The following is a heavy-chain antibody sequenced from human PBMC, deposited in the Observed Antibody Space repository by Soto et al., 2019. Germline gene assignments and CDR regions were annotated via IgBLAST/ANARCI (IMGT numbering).Heavy chain of an antibody. D-gene: IGHD3-22*01. CDR2: ISGSGGST. CDR3: AKEHRYYDSSGYLPGY. J-gene: IGHJ4*02. Sequence: EVQLLESGGGLVQPGGSLRLSCAASGFTFSSYAMSWVRQAPGKGLEWVSAISGSGGSTYYADSVKGRFTISRDNSKNTLYLQMNSLRAEHTAVYYCAKEHRYYDSSGYLPGYWGQGTLVTVS. CDR1: GFTFSSYA. V-gene: IGHV3-23*01.